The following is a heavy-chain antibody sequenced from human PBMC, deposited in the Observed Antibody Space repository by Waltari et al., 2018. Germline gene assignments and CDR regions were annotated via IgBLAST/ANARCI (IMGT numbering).Heavy chain of an antibody. Sequence: EVQLVESGGGLIQPGGSLRLSCVASGVTVRNNYMTWLRQAPGKGLELVSLIYSGGTTYYADSVRGRFTISRDGSKNTVYLQMNSLRAEDTAVYFCARNQVETALGYWGQGTLVTVSS. CDR1: GVTVRNNY. CDR2: IYSGGTT. CDR3: ARNQVETALGY. D-gene: IGHD2-21*02. J-gene: IGHJ4*02. V-gene: IGHV3-53*01.